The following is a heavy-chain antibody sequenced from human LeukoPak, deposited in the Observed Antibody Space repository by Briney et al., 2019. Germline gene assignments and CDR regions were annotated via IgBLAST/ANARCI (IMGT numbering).Heavy chain of an antibody. D-gene: IGHD3-22*01. Sequence: ASVNVSCKSSGYTLTGFYIHWVRQVPGQGLEGMGWINPRSGATNYAQTFQDRVTITRDTSISKAYMQLRRMGFDDKDIYYCARRSVIVVITTTDDAFDNWGKGTMVTVS. J-gene: IGHJ3*02. CDR3: ARRSVIVVITTTDDAFDN. CDR1: GYTLTGFY. CDR2: INPRSGAT. V-gene: IGHV1-2*02.